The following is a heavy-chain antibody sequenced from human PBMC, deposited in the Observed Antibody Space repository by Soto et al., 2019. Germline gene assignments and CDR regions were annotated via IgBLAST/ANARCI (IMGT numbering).Heavy chain of an antibody. D-gene: IGHD5-18*01. Sequence: QVQLVQSGAEVKKPGASVKVSCKASGYTFTGYYMHWVRQAPGQGLEWMGWINPNSGGTNYAQKFQGWVTMTRDTSISTAYMELSSLRSDDTAVYYCARDAGEIQLWFELYYYDGMDVWGQGTTVTVSS. CDR3: ARDAGEIQLWFELYYYDGMDV. V-gene: IGHV1-2*04. J-gene: IGHJ6*02. CDR2: INPNSGGT. CDR1: GYTFTGYY.